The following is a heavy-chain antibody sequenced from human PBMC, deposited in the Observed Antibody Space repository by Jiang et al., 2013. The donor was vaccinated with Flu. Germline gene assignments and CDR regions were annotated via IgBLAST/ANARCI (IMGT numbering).Heavy chain of an antibody. V-gene: IGHV4-59*11. CDR1: GDSINSHY. D-gene: IGHD2-2*01. Sequence: GSGLVKPSETVSLTCTVSGDSINSHYWSWIRQPPGKGMEWIGYIHHSGSTTYNPSLKSRVTISEDRSKNQFSLKLSSVTAADTAVYYCARFCSRTTCYIDTFDIWGQGTMVTVSS. CDR3: ARFCSRTTCYIDTFDI. CDR2: IHHSGST. J-gene: IGHJ3*02.